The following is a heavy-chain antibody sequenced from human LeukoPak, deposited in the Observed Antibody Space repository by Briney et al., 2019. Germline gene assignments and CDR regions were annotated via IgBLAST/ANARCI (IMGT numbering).Heavy chain of an antibody. CDR1: GYTFTGYY. Sequence: ASVKVSCKASGYTFTGYYIHWVRQAPGQGLGWMGWIRPYNGNTNYAQKLQGRVTMTTDTSTTTAYMELRSLRSDDTAVYYCAREMATIVNQFDYWGQGTLVTVSS. D-gene: IGHD5-12*01. CDR2: IRPYNGNT. CDR3: AREMATIVNQFDY. V-gene: IGHV1-18*04. J-gene: IGHJ4*02.